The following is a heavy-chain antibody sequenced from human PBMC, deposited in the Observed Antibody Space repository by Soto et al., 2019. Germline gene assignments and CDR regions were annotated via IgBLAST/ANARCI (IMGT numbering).Heavy chain of an antibody. CDR3: AHSSYYYDSSGYSNWFDP. Sequence: SGPTLVNPTQTLTLTCTFSGFSLSTSGVGVGWIRQPPGKALEWLALIYWNDDKRYSPSLKSRLTITKDTSKNQVVLTMTNMDPVDTATYYCAHSSYYYDSSGYSNWFDPWGQGTLVTSPQ. CDR2: IYWNDDK. CDR1: GFSLSTSGVG. J-gene: IGHJ5*02. V-gene: IGHV2-5*01. D-gene: IGHD3-22*01.